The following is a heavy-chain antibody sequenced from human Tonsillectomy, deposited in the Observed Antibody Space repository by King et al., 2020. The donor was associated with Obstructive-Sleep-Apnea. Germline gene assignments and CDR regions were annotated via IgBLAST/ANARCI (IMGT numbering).Heavy chain of an antibody. CDR3: ASRSPGILSHDLYFDL. D-gene: IGHD6-13*01. CDR1: GYSFTSYW. CDR2: IYPGDSDT. V-gene: IGHV5-51*01. Sequence: QLVQSGAEVKKPGESVKISCKGSGYSFTSYWIGWVRQMPGKGLEWMGIIYPGDSDTRYSPSFQGQVTISADKSTSTAYLQWSSLKASDTAMYYCASRSPGILSHDLYFDLWGRGTLVTVSS. J-gene: IGHJ2*01.